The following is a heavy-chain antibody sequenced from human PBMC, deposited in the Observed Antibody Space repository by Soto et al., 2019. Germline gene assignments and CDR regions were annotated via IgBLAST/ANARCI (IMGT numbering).Heavy chain of an antibody. CDR3: AKGGSYYYDSSGPPGY. Sequence: GGALRLSCAAYGFTFSSYAMSWVRQAPGKGLEWVSAISGSGGSTYYADSVKGRFTISRDNSKNTLYLQMNSLRAEDTAVYYCAKGGSYYYDSSGPPGYWGQGTLVTVSS. D-gene: IGHD3-22*01. CDR2: ISGSGGST. V-gene: IGHV3-23*01. CDR1: GFTFSSYA. J-gene: IGHJ4*02.